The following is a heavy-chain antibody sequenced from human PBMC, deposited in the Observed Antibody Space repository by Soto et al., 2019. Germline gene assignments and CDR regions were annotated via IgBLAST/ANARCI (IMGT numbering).Heavy chain of an antibody. Sequence: SSETLSLTCTVSGGSISSGGYYWSWIRQHPGKGLEWIGYIYYSGSTYYNPSLKSRVTISVDTSKNQFSLKLSSVTAADTAVYYCAREGSSSPPYNWFDPWGQGTLVTVS. J-gene: IGHJ5*02. CDR1: GGSISSGGYY. V-gene: IGHV4-31*03. D-gene: IGHD6-13*01. CDR3: AREGSSSPPYNWFDP. CDR2: IYYSGST.